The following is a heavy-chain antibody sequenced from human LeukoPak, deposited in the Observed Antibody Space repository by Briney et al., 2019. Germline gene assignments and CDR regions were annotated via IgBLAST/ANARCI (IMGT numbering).Heavy chain of an antibody. CDR3: ARDSGDYGDYFDY. V-gene: IGHV4-30-2*01. J-gene: IGHJ4*02. Sequence: SETLSLTCAVSGGSISSGGYSWRWIRQPPGRGLEWIGYIYQSGSTYYNPSLKSRVTISVDRSKNQFSLKLSSVTAADTAVYYCARDSGDYGDYFDYWGQGTLVTVSS. CDR1: GGSISSGGYS. D-gene: IGHD4-17*01. CDR2: IYQSGST.